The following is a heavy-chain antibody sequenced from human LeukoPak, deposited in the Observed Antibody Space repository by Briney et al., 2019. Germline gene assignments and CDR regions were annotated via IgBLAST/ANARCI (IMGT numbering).Heavy chain of an antibody. J-gene: IGHJ4*02. CDR3: ARVYSAAGTDY. CDR1: GFTFSSYS. D-gene: IGHD6-19*01. CDR2: ISSSSSTI. V-gene: IGHV3-48*01. Sequence: AGGSLRLSCTASGFTFSSYSMNWVRQAPGKGLEWVSYISSSSSTIYYADSVKGRFTISRDNAKNSLYLQMNSLRAEDTAVYYCARVYSAAGTDYWGQGTLVTVSS.